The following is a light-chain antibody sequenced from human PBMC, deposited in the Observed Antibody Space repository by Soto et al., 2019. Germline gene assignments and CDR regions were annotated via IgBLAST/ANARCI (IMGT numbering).Light chain of an antibody. CDR1: QTVTKY. Sequence: EIVLTQAPTTLSFSPGERATLSCRASQTVTKYLAWYQQKPGQAPRLLIYDISNRATGIPARFSGSGSGTDFTLTISGLQPDDFAVYFCQQRSNWPFTFGPGTTVDFK. CDR3: QQRSNWPFT. J-gene: IGKJ3*01. V-gene: IGKV3-11*01. CDR2: DIS.